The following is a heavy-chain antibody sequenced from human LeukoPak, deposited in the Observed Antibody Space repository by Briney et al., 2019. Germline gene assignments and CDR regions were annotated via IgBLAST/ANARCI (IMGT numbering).Heavy chain of an antibody. Sequence: ASVKVSCKASGYTFTGYYMHWVRQAPGQGLEWMGWINLNSGGTNYAQKFQGRVTMTRDTSISTAYMELSRLRSDDTAVYYCARSIVGVRGFATDSYYGMDVWGQGTTVTVSS. CDR2: INLNSGGT. CDR3: ARSIVGVRGFATDSYYGMDV. CDR1: GYTFTGYY. V-gene: IGHV1-2*02. D-gene: IGHD3-22*01. J-gene: IGHJ6*02.